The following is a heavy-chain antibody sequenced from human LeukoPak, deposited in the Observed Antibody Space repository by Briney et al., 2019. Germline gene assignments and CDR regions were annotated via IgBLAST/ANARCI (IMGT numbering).Heavy chain of an antibody. Sequence: PGGSLRLSCAASGFTFSSYDMNWVRQAPGKGLEWVSFITSSSTYIYYADSVKGRFTISRDNAKNSLYLQMNSLRAEDTAVYYCATDGSGSYDTYYGMDVWGQGTTVTVSS. V-gene: IGHV3-21*01. CDR1: GFTFSSYD. CDR3: ATDGSGSYDTYYGMDV. J-gene: IGHJ6*02. CDR2: ITSSSTYI. D-gene: IGHD3-10*01.